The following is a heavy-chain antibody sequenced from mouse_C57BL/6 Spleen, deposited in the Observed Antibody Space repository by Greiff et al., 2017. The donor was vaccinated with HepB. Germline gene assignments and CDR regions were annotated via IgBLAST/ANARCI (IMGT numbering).Heavy chain of an antibody. CDR2: IDPEDGDT. CDR3: TTRGLRGYYFDY. Sequence: VQLKESGAELVRPGASVKLSCTASGFNIKDYYMHWVKQRPEQGLEWIGRIDPEDGDTEYAPKFQGKATMTADTSSNTAYLQLSSLTSEETAVYYCTTRGLRGYYFDYWGQGTTLTVSS. D-gene: IGHD1-1*01. V-gene: IGHV14-1*01. CDR1: GFNIKDYY. J-gene: IGHJ2*01.